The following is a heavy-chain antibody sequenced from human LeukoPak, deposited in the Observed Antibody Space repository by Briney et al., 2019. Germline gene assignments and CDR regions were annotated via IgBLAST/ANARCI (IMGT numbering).Heavy chain of an antibody. Sequence: GGSLRLSCAASGFTFSNYWMSWVRQAPGKGLGWVANIKQDGSEKYHVDSVNGRFTISRDNAKNSLYLQMNSLRAEDTAVYYCAREISSWYRTEGRFDPWGQGTLVTVSS. CDR2: IKQDGSEK. J-gene: IGHJ5*02. CDR1: GFTFSNYW. CDR3: AREISSWYRTEGRFDP. V-gene: IGHV3-7*01. D-gene: IGHD6-13*01.